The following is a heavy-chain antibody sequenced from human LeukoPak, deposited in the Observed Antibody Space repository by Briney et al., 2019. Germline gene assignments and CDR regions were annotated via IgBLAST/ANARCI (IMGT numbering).Heavy chain of an antibody. Sequence: GESLKISCKGSGYTFSNFWIGWVRQMPGKGLEWMGIIFPGDSGTRNNPSFQGQVTVSVDKSISTVYLQWSNLKASDTAMYYCARHLYSGGWSSVDYWGQGTLVTVSS. CDR2: IFPGDSGT. J-gene: IGHJ4*02. CDR3: ARHLYSGGWSSVDY. V-gene: IGHV5-51*01. CDR1: GYTFSNFW. D-gene: IGHD6-19*01.